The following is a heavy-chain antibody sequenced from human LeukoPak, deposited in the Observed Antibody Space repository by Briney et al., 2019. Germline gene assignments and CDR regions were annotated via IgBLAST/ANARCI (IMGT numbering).Heavy chain of an antibody. V-gene: IGHV4-59*01. D-gene: IGHD3-10*01. CDR3: ARADTMVRGVIFDY. CDR2: IYYSGST. Sequence: SETLSLTCTVSGGSISSYYWSWIRQPPGKGLEWIAYIYYSGSTNYNPSLKSRVTISVDTSKNQFSLKLSSVTAADTAVYYCARADTMVRGVIFDYWGQGTLVTVSS. CDR1: GGSISSYY. J-gene: IGHJ4*02.